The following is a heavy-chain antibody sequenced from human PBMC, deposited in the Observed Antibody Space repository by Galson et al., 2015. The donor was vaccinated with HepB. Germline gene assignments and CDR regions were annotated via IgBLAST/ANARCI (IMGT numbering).Heavy chain of an antibody. J-gene: IGHJ5*01. CDR3: ARRRRGYCSGGSCPNNWFDP. CDR1: GGSFSGYY. CDR2: INHSGST. V-gene: IGHV4-34*01. Sequence: TLSLTCAVYGGSFSGYYWSWIRQPPGKGLEWIGEINHSGSTNYNPSLKSRVTISVDTSKNQFSLKLSSVTAADTAVYYCARRRRGYCSGGSCPNNWFDPWGQGTLVTVSS. D-gene: IGHD2-15*01.